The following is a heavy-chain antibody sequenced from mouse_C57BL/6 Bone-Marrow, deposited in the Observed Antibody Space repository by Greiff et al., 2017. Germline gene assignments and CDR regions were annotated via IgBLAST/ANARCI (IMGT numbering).Heavy chain of an antibody. V-gene: IGHV7-3*01. CDR2: ISNKANGYTT. Sequence: EVLLVESGGGLVQPGGSLSLSCAASGFTFTDYYMSWVRQPPGKALEWLGFISNKANGYTTEYSASVKGRFTTSRDTSQSILYLQLKALIAADSATYYCARYDPITTVEGYFDYWGQGTTLTVSS. CDR3: ARYDPITTVEGYFDY. CDR1: GFTFTDYY. D-gene: IGHD1-1*01. J-gene: IGHJ2*01.